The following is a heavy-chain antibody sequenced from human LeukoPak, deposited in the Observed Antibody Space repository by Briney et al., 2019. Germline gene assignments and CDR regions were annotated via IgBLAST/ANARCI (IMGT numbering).Heavy chain of an antibody. D-gene: IGHD2-2*03. Sequence: PSETLSLTCTVSGGSISSHYWSWIRQPPGKGLEWIGYIYYSGSTNYNPSLKSRVTISVDTSKNQFSLKLSSVTAADTAVYYCARVVGYCSSTSCYAGLHWYFDLWGRGTLVTVSS. CDR1: GGSISSHY. CDR2: IYYSGST. CDR3: ARVVGYCSSTSCYAGLHWYFDL. V-gene: IGHV4-59*11. J-gene: IGHJ2*01.